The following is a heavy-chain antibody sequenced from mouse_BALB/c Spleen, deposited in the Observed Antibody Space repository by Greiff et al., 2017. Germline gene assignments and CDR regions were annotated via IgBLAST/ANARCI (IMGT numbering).Heavy chain of an antibody. CDR3: ARRGWGFAY. CDR2: IYPGSGNT. D-gene: IGHD3-3*01. J-gene: IGHJ3*01. V-gene: IGHV1-63*01. CDR1: GYAFTNYW. Sequence: QVQLQQSGAELVRPGTSVKISCKASGYAFTNYWLGWVKQRPGHGLEWIGDIYPGSGNTYYNEKFKGKATLTADKSSSTAYMQLSSLTSEDSAVYFCARRGWGFAYWGQGTRVTVSA.